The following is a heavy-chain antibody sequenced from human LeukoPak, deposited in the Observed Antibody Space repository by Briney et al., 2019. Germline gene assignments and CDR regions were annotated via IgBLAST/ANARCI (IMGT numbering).Heavy chain of an antibody. CDR1: GGSIDNYY. CDR2: VYDSGST. D-gene: IGHD6-19*01. Sequence: SETLSLTCTVSGGSIDNYYWSWIRQPPGKGLEWIGYVYDSGSTNYNPSLESRVTISVDTSRNQFSLKLISVTSADTAVYYCARDRGGSSGWSRPMDYWGQGTLVTVSS. J-gene: IGHJ4*02. CDR3: ARDRGGSSGWSRPMDY. V-gene: IGHV4-59*01.